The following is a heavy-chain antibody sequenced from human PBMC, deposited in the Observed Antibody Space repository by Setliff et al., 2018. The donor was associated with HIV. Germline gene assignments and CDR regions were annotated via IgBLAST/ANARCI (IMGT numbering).Heavy chain of an antibody. CDR1: GFTFSSYW. D-gene: IGHD2-2*01. J-gene: IGHJ4*02. CDR3: AKDRGEVPTAFFDY. Sequence: GGSLRLSCAASGFTFSSYWMHWVRQAPGKGLVWVSRINNDGGTSYADSVKGRFTIFRDNAQNTLYLQMNSLRAEDTAVYYCAKDRGEVPTAFFDYWGQGTLVTVSS. CDR2: INNDGGT. V-gene: IGHV3-74*01.